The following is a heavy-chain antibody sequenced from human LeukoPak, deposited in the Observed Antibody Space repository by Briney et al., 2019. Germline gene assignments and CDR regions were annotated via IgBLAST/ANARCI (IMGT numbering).Heavy chain of an antibody. CDR3: ARANIVDYYYYYGMDV. CDR2: IYYSGST. CDR1: GGSISSYY. Sequence: SETLSLTCTVSGGSISSYYWSWIRQPPGKGLEWIGYIYYSGSTNYNPSLKSRATISVDTSKNQFSLKLSSVTAADTAVYYCARANIVDYYYYYGMDVWGQGTTVTVSS. J-gene: IGHJ6*02. V-gene: IGHV4-59*01. D-gene: IGHD5-12*01.